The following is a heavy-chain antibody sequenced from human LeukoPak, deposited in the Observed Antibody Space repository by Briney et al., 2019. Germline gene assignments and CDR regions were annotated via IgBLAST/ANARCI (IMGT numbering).Heavy chain of an antibody. CDR1: GGSFSGYY. V-gene: IGHV4-34*01. CDR2: INHSGST. D-gene: IGHD1-1*01. CDR3: AVGWKEYYFDY. J-gene: IGHJ4*02. Sequence: KPSETLSLTCAVYGGSFSGYYWSWIRQPPGKGLEWIGEINHSGSTNYNPSLKSRVTISVDTSKNQFSLKLSSVTAADTAVYYCAVGWKEYYFDYWGQGTLFTVSS.